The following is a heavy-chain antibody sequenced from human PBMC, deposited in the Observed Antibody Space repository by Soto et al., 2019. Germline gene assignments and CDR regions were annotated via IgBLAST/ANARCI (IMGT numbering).Heavy chain of an antibody. Sequence: GGSLRLSCAASGFTFSSYSMNLVRQAPGKGLEWVSYISSSSSTIYYADSVKGRFTISRDNAKNSLYLQMNSLRDEDTAVYYCARLLYVFWCGYYNRGLLYVWGQGTSVTVSS. CDR1: GFTFSSYS. V-gene: IGHV3-48*02. D-gene: IGHD3-3*01. J-gene: IGHJ6*02. CDR3: ARLLYVFWCGYYNRGLLYV. CDR2: ISSSSSTI.